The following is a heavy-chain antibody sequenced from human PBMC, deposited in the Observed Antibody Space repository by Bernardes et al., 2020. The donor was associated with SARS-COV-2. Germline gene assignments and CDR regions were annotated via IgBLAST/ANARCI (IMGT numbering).Heavy chain of an antibody. CDR2: INPNNGDT. V-gene: IGHV1-2*02. CDR1: GYTFTGYY. CDR3: ARGDSIVPTADWGY. D-gene: IGHD1-26*01. J-gene: IGHJ4*02. Sequence: ASVKVSCKASGYTFTGYYMHWVRQAPGQGLEWMGWINPNNGDTNYAQNLRGRVTMTRDTSSSTAFMGLTRLRSDDTAIYYCARGDSIVPTADWGYWGQGTLVTVSS.